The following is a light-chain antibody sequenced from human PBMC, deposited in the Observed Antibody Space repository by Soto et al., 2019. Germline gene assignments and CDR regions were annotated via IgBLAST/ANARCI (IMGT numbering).Light chain of an antibody. J-gene: IGKJ1*01. CDR1: QRIKKS. Sequence: DVQMTQSPSSLSASVGGRVTITCRARQRIKKSLNWYQQKPGKAPKLLIFAASNLQSEVPSRFSGSGSETDFTLTISILQAEDFATYYCQQNYNTTPWTFGPGTKVDMK. CDR3: QQNYNTTPWT. V-gene: IGKV1-39*01. CDR2: AAS.